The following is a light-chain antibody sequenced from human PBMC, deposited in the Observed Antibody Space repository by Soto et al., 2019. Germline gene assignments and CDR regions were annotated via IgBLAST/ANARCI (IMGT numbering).Light chain of an antibody. V-gene: IGKV3-20*01. CDR3: QQYNSYRYT. CDR2: LAT. CDR1: QTISSAS. J-gene: IGKJ2*01. Sequence: EVVLTQSPGTLSLSPGERATLSCRASQTISSASLAWYQQKPGQAPRLLIYLATTRAPGIPDRFSGGGSGTEFTLTISSLQPDDFATYYCQQYNSYRYTFGQGTKVDIK.